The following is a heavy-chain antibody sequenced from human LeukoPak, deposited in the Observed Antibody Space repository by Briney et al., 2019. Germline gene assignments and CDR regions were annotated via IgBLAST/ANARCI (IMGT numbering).Heavy chain of an antibody. CDR1: GDSVSSNSAA. CDR2: TYYRSKWYN. D-gene: IGHD3-10*01. V-gene: IGHV6-1*01. CDR3: AGTNHYYGSGSYGY. Sequence: SQTLSLTCAISGDSVSSNSAAWNWNRQSPSRGLEWLGRTYYRSKWYNDYAVSVKSRITINPDTSKNQFSLQLNSVTPEDTAVYYCAGTNHYYGSGSYGYWGQGTLVTVSS. J-gene: IGHJ4*02.